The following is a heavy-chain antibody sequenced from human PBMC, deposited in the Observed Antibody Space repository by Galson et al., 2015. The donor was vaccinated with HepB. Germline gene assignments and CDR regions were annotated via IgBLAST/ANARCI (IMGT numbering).Heavy chain of an antibody. CDR2: IIPVFGTP. Sequence: SVKVSCKASGGTFKSFALSWVRQAPGQGLEWMGGIIPVFGTPNYAQRFQGRVTINADESTSTVYMGLSSLRSEDTAVYYCARGKDLWTGSSPNALDVWGQGTTVIVSS. CDR1: GGTFKSFA. D-gene: IGHD3/OR15-3a*01. CDR3: ARGKDLWTGSSPNALDV. V-gene: IGHV1-69*13. J-gene: IGHJ6*02.